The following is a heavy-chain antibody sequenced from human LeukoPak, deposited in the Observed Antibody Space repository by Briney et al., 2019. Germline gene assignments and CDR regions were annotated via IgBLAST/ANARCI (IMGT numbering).Heavy chain of an antibody. V-gene: IGHV1-2*02. Sequence: GASVKVSCKASGYTFTGYYMHWVRQAPGQGLEWMGWINPNSGGTNYAQKFQGRVTMTRDTSISTAYMELSRLRSDDTAVYYCVREGADGGYYMDVWGKGTTVTVSS. J-gene: IGHJ6*03. CDR3: VREGADGGYYMDV. D-gene: IGHD3-16*01. CDR1: GYTFTGYY. CDR2: INPNSGGT.